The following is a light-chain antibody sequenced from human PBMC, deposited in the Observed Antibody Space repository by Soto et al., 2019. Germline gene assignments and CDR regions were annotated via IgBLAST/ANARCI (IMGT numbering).Light chain of an antibody. CDR2: GNN. Sequence: QSVLTQPPSVSGAPGQRVTVSCTGSSSSIGAGYDVHWYQQLPGTAPKLLIYGNNNRPSGVPDRFSGSKSGTSASLAITGLQAEDDADYYCQSYDSSLSGYVFGTGTKVTVL. V-gene: IGLV1-40*01. CDR1: SSSIGAGYD. CDR3: QSYDSSLSGYV. J-gene: IGLJ1*01.